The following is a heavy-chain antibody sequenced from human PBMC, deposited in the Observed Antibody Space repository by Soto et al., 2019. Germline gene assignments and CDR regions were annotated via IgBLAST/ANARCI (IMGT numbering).Heavy chain of an antibody. D-gene: IGHD3-10*01. CDR3: AKDRVTRGMNPPVGY. CDR1: GFTFSSYA. J-gene: IGHJ4*02. CDR2: ISGSGGST. Sequence: GESLKISCAASGFTFSSYAMSWVRQAPGKGLEWVSAISGSGGSTYYADSVKGRFTISRDNSKNTLYLQMNSLRAEDTAVYYCAKDRVTRGMNPPVGYWGQGTLVTVSS. V-gene: IGHV3-23*01.